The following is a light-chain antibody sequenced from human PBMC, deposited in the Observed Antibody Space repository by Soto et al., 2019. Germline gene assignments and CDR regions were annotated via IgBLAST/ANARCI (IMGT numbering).Light chain of an antibody. J-gene: IGLJ3*02. Sequence: QSVLTQPASVSGSPGQSITISCTGSNSDVGAYNFVSWYQQHPGKAPKLMIYEVSNRPSGVSNRFSGSKSGNTASLTISGLQAEDEADYYCNSYTSTSARVFGGGTKLTVL. V-gene: IGLV2-14*01. CDR1: NSDVGAYNF. CDR2: EVS. CDR3: NSYTSTSARV.